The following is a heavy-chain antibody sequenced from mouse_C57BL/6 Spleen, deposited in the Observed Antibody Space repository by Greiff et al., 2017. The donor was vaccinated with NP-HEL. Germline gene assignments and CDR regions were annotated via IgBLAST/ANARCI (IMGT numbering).Heavy chain of an antibody. D-gene: IGHD4-1*01. CDR3: TTGGTGPVAY. CDR1: GFNIKDDY. CDR2: IDPENGDT. Sequence: EVQLQQSGAELVRPGASVKLSCTASGFNIKDDYMHWVKQRPEQGLEWIGWIDPENGDTEYASKFQGKATITADTSSNTAYLQLSSLTSEDTAVYYWTTGGTGPVAYWVQGTLVTDTA. V-gene: IGHV14-4*01. J-gene: IGHJ3*01.